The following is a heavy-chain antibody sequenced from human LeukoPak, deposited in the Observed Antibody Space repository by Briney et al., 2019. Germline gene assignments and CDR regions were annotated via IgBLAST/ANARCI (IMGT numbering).Heavy chain of an antibody. CDR1: GFSFSSFA. D-gene: IGHD3-10*01. V-gene: IGHV3-48*03. CDR2: ISSSGSTI. Sequence: GGSLRLSCAASGFSFSSFAMTWVRQAPGKGLEGVSYISSSGSTIYYADSVKGRFTISRDNAKNSLYLQMNSLRAEDTAVYYCAREVQRITMVRGVIFRWFDPWGQGTLVTVSS. J-gene: IGHJ5*02. CDR3: AREVQRITMVRGVIFRWFDP.